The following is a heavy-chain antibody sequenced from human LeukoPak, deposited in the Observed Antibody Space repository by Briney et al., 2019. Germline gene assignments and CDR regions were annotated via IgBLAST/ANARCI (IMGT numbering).Heavy chain of an antibody. CDR2: ISGSGGST. CDR3: AKDGTPGIAAAGRSY. J-gene: IGHJ4*02. CDR1: GFTFSSYA. Sequence: GGSLKLSCAASGFTFSSYAISWVRQAPGKGLEWVSAISGSGGSTYYADSVKGRFTISRDNSKNTLYLQMNSLRAEDTAVYYCAKDGTPGIAAAGRSYWGQGTLVTVSS. D-gene: IGHD6-13*01. V-gene: IGHV3-23*01.